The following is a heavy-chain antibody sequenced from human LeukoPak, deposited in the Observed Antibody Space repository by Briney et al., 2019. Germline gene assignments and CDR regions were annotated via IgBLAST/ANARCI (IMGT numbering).Heavy chain of an antibody. V-gene: IGHV3-23*01. CDR2: ISGSGGST. CDR3: AKRGFSGYYFHY. Sequence: GGSLRLSCAASGFTFINYAMSWVRQAPGKGLDWVSSISGSGGSTYYADSVKGRFTISRDNSKNTIYLQMNSLRAEDTAVYYCAKRGFSGYYFHYWGQGTLVSVSS. CDR1: GFTFINYA. J-gene: IGHJ4*02. D-gene: IGHD3-22*01.